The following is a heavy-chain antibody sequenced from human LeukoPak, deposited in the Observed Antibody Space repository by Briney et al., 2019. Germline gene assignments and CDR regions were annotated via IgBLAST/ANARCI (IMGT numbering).Heavy chain of an antibody. D-gene: IGHD5-12*01. CDR2: IRYDGSIK. J-gene: IGHJ6*03. Sequence: GGSLRLSCAASGFTFNTYGIHWVRQAPGKGLEWVAFIRYDGSIKYYADSVKGRFTISRDNSKNTLYLQMNSLGAEDTALYYCAKDTVKVTTIRRVPHYMDVWGKGTTVTISS. CDR3: AKDTVKVTTIRRVPHYMDV. V-gene: IGHV3-30*02. CDR1: GFTFNTYG.